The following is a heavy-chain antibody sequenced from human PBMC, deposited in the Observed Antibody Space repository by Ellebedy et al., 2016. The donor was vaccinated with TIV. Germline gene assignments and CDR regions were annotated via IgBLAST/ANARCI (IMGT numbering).Heavy chain of an antibody. J-gene: IGHJ6*03. Sequence: GGSLRLXXAASGFTFSSYGMHWVRQAPGKGLEWVAVISYDGSNKYYADSVKGRFTISRDNSKNTLYLQMNSLRAEDTAVYYCAKDGEYSSPWDPYYYYYYMDVWGKGTTVTVSS. CDR1: GFTFSSYG. V-gene: IGHV3-30*18. CDR3: AKDGEYSSPWDPYYYYYYMDV. D-gene: IGHD6-6*01. CDR2: ISYDGSNK.